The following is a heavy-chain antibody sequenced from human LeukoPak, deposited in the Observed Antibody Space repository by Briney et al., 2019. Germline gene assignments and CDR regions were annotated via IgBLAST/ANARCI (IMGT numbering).Heavy chain of an antibody. CDR1: GGSISSGSYY. V-gene: IGHV4-61*02. CDR3: ARDGYPDAFDI. D-gene: IGHD5-12*01. CDR2: FYISGNT. Sequence: SQTLSLTCTVSGGSISSGSYYWSWIRQPAGKGLEWIGRFYISGNTNYNPSLKSRVTMSVDTSKNQFSLKLSSVTAADTAVYYCARDGYPDAFDIWGQGTMVTVSS. J-gene: IGHJ3*02.